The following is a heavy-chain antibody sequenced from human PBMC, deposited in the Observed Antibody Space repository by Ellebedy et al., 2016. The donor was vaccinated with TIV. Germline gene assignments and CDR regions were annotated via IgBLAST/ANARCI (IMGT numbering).Heavy chain of an antibody. J-gene: IGHJ4*02. Sequence: GESLKISCAASGFTFSSYAMSWVRQAPGKGLEWVSGISGSGGSTYYADSVKGRFTISRDNSKNTLYLQMNSLRAEDTAVYYCAKDTWFGESGYWGQGTLVTVSS. CDR3: AKDTWFGESGY. CDR1: GFTFSSYA. CDR2: ISGSGGST. D-gene: IGHD3-10*01. V-gene: IGHV3-23*01.